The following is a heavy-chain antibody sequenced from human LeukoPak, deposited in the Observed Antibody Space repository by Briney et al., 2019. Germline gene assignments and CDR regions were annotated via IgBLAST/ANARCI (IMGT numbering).Heavy chain of an antibody. J-gene: IGHJ5*02. D-gene: IGHD3-10*01. V-gene: IGHV4-39*01. CDR1: GGSISSYY. Sequence: SETLSLTCTVSGGSISSYYWGWIRQPPGKGLEWIGSIYYSGRTYYNPSLKSRVTISVDTSKNQFSLKLSSVTAADTAVYYRARHPPITMVRGWSRPFDPWGQGTLVTVSS. CDR3: ARHPPITMVRGWSRPFDP. CDR2: IYYSGRT.